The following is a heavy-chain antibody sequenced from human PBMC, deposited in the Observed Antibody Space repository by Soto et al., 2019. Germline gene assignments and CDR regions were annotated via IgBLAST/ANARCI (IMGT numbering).Heavy chain of an antibody. J-gene: IGHJ6*02. CDR3: VWAGPTVKHYYYGMDV. CDR1: GFTFSSYA. Sequence: PGGSLRLSCAASGFTFSSYAMSRVRQAPGKGLEWVSAISGSGVNTYYADSVKGRFTISRDNSKNTLYLQMNSLRAEDTAVFYFVWAGPTVKHYYYGMDVWGQGTTVTVSS. D-gene: IGHD4-4*01. V-gene: IGHV3-23*01. CDR2: ISGSGVNT.